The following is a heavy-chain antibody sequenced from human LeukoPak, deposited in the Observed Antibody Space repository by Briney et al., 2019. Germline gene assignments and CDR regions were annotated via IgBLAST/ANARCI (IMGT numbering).Heavy chain of an antibody. CDR2: INHSGST. CDR1: GGSFSGYY. D-gene: IGHD3-3*01. J-gene: IGHJ5*02. Sequence: SETLSLTCAVYGGSFSGYYWSWIRQPPGKGLEWIGEINHSGSTNYNPSLKSRVTISVDTSKNQFSLKLSSVTAADTAVYYCATFITISDWFDPWGQGTLVTVSS. V-gene: IGHV4-34*01. CDR3: ATFITISDWFDP.